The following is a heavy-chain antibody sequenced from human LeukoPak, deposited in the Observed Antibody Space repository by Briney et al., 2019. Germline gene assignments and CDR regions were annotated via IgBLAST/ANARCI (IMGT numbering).Heavy chain of an antibody. D-gene: IGHD5-18*01. V-gene: IGHV4-34*01. Sequence: SETLSLTCAVYGGSFSGYYWSWIRQPPGKGLEWIGEINHSGSTNYNPSLKSRVTISVDTSKNQFSLKLSSVTAADTAVYYCARGRDRGYSYGYRGYFDYWGQGTLVTVSS. J-gene: IGHJ4*02. CDR1: GGSFSGYY. CDR3: ARGRDRGYSYGYRGYFDY. CDR2: INHSGST.